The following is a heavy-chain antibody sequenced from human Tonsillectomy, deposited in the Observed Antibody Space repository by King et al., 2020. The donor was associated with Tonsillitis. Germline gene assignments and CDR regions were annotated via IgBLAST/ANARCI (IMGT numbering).Heavy chain of an antibody. D-gene: IGHD3-3*01. CDR3: ARDLDDFSYYMDV. V-gene: IGHV3-11*01. CDR1: GFTLSDYC. Sequence: HVQLVESGGGLVKPGGSLRLSCAASGFTLSDYCMSWIRQAPGKVPEWLSYIWSGGDIIYYADSVKGRFTISRDNAKNSLYLQMNSLRADDTALYYCARDLDDFSYYMDVWGKGTMVTVSS. J-gene: IGHJ6*03. CDR2: IWSGGDII.